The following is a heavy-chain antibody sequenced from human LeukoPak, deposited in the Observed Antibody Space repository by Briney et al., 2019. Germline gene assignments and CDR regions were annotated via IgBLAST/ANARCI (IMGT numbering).Heavy chain of an antibody. CDR2: IKSNADGGTP. CDR3: TTFYHEYSPY. D-gene: IGHD2/OR15-2a*01. Sequence: GGSLRLSCAASGFSFMNAWMIWVRQVPGKGLEWVGRIKSNADGGTPDYAAPARGRFTISRDDSKNTLYLQMNSLKTEDTAVYYCTTFYHEYSPYWGRGTLVTVSS. J-gene: IGHJ4*02. CDR1: GFSFMNAW. V-gene: IGHV3-15*01.